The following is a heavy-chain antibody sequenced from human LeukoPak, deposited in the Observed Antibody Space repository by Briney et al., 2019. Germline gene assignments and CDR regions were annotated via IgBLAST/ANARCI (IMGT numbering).Heavy chain of an antibody. J-gene: IGHJ3*02. CDR1: GYTLTELS. CDR3: ATGGSGYYYGAFDI. Sequence: ASVKVSCKVSGYTLTELSMHWVRQAPGKGLEWMGGFDPDGGETIYAQKFQGRVTMTEDTSTDTAYMELSSLRSEDTAVYYCATGGSGYYYGAFDIWGQGTMVTVSS. CDR2: FDPDGGET. D-gene: IGHD3-22*01. V-gene: IGHV1-24*01.